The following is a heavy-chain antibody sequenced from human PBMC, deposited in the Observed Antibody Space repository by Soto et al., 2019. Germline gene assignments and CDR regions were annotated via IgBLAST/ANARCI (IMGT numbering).Heavy chain of an antibody. CDR3: ARANSIRPYFYNMDV. CDR1: GFTFSSYA. CDR2: LTSSGGTT. Sequence: EVQLLESGGGLVQPGGSLRLSCAASGFTFSSYAMIWVRQAPGKGLEWVSALTSSGGTTYYADSVKGRFTISRDNSKNTLYLQMNSLRAEDTAVYYCARANSIRPYFYNMDVWGQGTTVTVSS. V-gene: IGHV3-23*01. D-gene: IGHD2-21*01. J-gene: IGHJ6*03.